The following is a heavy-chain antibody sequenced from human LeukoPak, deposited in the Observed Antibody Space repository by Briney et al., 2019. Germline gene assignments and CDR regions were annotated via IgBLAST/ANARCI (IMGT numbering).Heavy chain of an antibody. CDR2: ISAYNGNT. J-gene: IGHJ6*03. CDR3: AITPRRRYCSSTSCPSSSYYMDV. D-gene: IGHD2-2*01. Sequence: GASVKVSCKASGYTFTSYGISWVRQAPGQGLEWMGWISAYNGNTNYAEKLQGRVTMTTDKSTSTAYMELRSLRSDDTAVYYCAITPRRRYCSSTSCPSSSYYMDVWGKGTTVTVSS. CDR1: GYTFTSYG. V-gene: IGHV1-18*01.